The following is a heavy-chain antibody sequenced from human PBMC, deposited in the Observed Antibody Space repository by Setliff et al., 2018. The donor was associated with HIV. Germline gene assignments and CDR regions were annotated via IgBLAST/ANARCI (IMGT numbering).Heavy chain of an antibody. CDR1: GYTFSTYG. CDR2: ISAYNGNK. Sequence: ASVKVSCKASGYTFSTYGISWVRQAPGQGLEWMGWISAYNGNKNYAQKLQGRVTVTTDTSTSTAYMELRSLRSDDPAVYYCARDRGVYCISSSCYSPVDAFDIWGQGTMVTVSS. CDR3: ARDRGVYCISSSCYSPVDAFDI. V-gene: IGHV1-18*01. J-gene: IGHJ3*02. D-gene: IGHD2-2*01.